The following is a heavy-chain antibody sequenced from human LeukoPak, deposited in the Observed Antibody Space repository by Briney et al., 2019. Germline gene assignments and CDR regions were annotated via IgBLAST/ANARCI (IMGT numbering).Heavy chain of an antibody. CDR1: GDTFTGYY. CDR3: ARDRSVTTSPLYYYYGMDV. J-gene: IGHJ6*02. CDR2: INPNSGGT. V-gene: IGHV1-2*04. D-gene: IGHD4-17*01. Sequence: GASVKVSCKASGDTFTGYYMHWVRQAPGQGLEWMGWINPNSGGTNYAQKFQGWVTMTRDTSISTAYMELSRLRSDDTAVYYCARDRSVTTSPLYYYYGMDVSGQGTTVTVSS.